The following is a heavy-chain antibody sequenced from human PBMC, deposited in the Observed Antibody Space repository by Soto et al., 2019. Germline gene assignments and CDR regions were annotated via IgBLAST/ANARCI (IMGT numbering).Heavy chain of an antibody. D-gene: IGHD3-3*01. CDR2: MNPNSGNT. V-gene: IGHV1-8*01. Sequence: ASVKVSCKASGYTFTSYDINWVRQATGQGLEWMGWMNPNSGNTGYAQKFQGRVTMTRNTSISTAYMELSSLRSEDTAVYYCAMVHYDFWSGYSTLDLDVWGKGTTVTVSS. J-gene: IGHJ6*04. CDR1: GYTFTSYD. CDR3: AMVHYDFWSGYSTLDLDV.